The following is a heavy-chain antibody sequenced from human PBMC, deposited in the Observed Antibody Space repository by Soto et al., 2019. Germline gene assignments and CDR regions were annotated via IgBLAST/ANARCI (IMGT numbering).Heavy chain of an antibody. CDR3: ARQVGGWAPWYFDY. V-gene: IGHV4-59*08. Sequence: PSEALSLTCTVSGGSISRYYWSWIRQSPGKGLEWIGYIYYSGSTNYNPSLKSRVTISVDTSKNQFSLKLSSVTAADTAVYYCARQVGGWAPWYFDYWGQGTLVTVSS. CDR2: IYYSGST. J-gene: IGHJ4*02. CDR1: GGSISRYY. D-gene: IGHD6-19*01.